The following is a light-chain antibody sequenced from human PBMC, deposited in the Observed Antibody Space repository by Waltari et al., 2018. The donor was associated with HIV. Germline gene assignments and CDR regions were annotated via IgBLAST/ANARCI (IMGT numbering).Light chain of an antibody. CDR1: QSVSSSY. Sequence: IVSMQFRVTLTLSPSDGATLSGGASQSVSSSYIAWYQQKPGQAPRLLIYGASNRATGIPDRFSGSGSWTDFTLTISRLEPEDFAMYFCQQYSNSPLTFGGGTKVEIK. CDR2: GAS. CDR3: QQYSNSPLT. J-gene: IGKJ4*01. V-gene: IGKV3-20*01.